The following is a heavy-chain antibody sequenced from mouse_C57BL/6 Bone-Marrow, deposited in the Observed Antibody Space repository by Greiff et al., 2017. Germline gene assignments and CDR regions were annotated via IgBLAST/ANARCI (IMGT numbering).Heavy chain of an antibody. J-gene: IGHJ4*01. V-gene: IGHV2-5*01. CDR1: GFSLTSYG. CDR2: IWRGGST. D-gene: IGHD2-2*01. CDR3: STMVTTGPYAMDY. Sequence: QVQLQQSGPGLVQPSQSLSITCTVSGFSLTSYGVHWVRQSPGKGLEWLGVIWRGGSTDYNAAFMSRLSITKDNSKSQVFFTMNSLQADDTAIYSCSTMVTTGPYAMDYWGQGTSVTVSS.